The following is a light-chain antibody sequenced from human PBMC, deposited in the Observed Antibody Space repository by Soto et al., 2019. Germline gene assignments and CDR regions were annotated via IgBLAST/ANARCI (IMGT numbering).Light chain of an antibody. J-gene: IGKJ5*01. CDR1: QSVSSSY. V-gene: IGKV3-20*01. CDR3: QQYGSSIT. Sequence: EIMLTQSPGTLSLSPGERATLSCRASQSVSSSYLASYQQKPGQAPRLLIYAASSRATGIPDRFSGSGSGTDFTLTISRLEPEDFAVYYCQQYGSSITFGQGTRLENK. CDR2: AAS.